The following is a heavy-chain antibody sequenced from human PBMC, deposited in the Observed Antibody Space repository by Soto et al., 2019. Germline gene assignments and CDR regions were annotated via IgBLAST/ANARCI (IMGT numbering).Heavy chain of an antibody. J-gene: IGHJ4*02. CDR3: ARIPGGYDFWSGFPDY. CDR1: GFLLSTSVMC. CDR2: FDSDDDK. D-gene: IGHD3-3*01. Sequence: GPTLANPTHLCTLPCTFSGFLLSTSVMCVSWIRQRPVKAQERLALFDSDDDKYYSTPLKTRLTFSKNTSKNQVVLKITNMDPVDAATYYCARIPGGYDFWSGFPDYWGQGTMVTVYS. V-gene: IGHV2-70*01.